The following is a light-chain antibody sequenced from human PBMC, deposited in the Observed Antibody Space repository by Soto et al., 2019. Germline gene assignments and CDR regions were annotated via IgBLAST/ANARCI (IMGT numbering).Light chain of an antibody. CDR3: QQHISWPLT. CDR1: QSVTNS. V-gene: IGKV3-11*01. J-gene: IGKJ4*01. Sequence: EIVLTQSPATLSLSPGERATLSCRASQSVTNSLAWYQQKPGQAPRXLVYDASNRATGIPTRFSGIGSGTDLTITLSNLEPEDCAVYDGQQHISWPLTFGGGTKVDIK. CDR2: DAS.